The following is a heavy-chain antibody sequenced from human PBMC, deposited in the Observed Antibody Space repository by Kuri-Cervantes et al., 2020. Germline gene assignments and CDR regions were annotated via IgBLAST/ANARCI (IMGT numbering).Heavy chain of an antibody. CDR3: ARDSIVVVPAASYYYYYGMDV. V-gene: IGHV3-13*01. D-gene: IGHD2-2*01. J-gene: IGHJ6*02. Sequence: GESLKISCAASGFTFSSYDMHWVRQATGKGLEWVSAIGTAGDTYYPGSVKGRFTISRESAKNSLYLQMNSLRAEDTAVYYRARDSIVVVPAASYYYYYGMDVWGQGTTVTVSS. CDR2: IGTAGDT. CDR1: GFTFSSYD.